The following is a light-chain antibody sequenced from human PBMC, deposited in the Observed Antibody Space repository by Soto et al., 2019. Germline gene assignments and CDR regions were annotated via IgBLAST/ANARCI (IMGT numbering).Light chain of an antibody. J-gene: IGKJ1*01. CDR3: QQTSTVPIT. CDR2: DXS. Sequence: DIHMTQSPSSLSASIGDRVTMTXRASQSVSVYLNWYQQQPGXAPKXXXDDXSSLERGVPSRLSGSGSGTEFTLTISSLQPEDFANYYCQQTSTVPITFGQGTKVDIK. CDR1: QSVSVY. V-gene: IGKV1-39*01.